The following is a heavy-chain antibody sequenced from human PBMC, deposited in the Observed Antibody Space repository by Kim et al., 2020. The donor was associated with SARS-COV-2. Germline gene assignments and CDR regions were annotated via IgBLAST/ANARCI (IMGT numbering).Heavy chain of an antibody. D-gene: IGHD3-9*01. Sequence: ASVKVSCKASGYTFTSYAMHWVRQAPGQRLEWMGWINAGNGNTKYSQKFQGRVTITRDTYVSTAYMELSSLRSEDTAVYYCARGRYYDILTGYYADAEYFQHWGQGTLVTVSS. CDR3: ARGRYYDILTGYYADAEYFQH. V-gene: IGHV1-3*01. J-gene: IGHJ1*01. CDR1: GYTFTSYA. CDR2: INAGNGNT.